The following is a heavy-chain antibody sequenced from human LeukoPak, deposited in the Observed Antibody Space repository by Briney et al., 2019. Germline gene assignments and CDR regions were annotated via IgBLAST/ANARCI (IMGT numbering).Heavy chain of an antibody. CDR2: INAGNGNT. Sequence: ASVKVSCKASGYTFTSYAMHWVRQAPGQRLEWMGWINAGNGNTKYSQKFQGRVTITRDTSANTAYMDLSSLRSEDTAVYYCARDACSGGSCYSYYYYGMDVWGQGTTVTVSS. CDR1: GYTFTSYA. CDR3: ARDACSGGSCYSYYYYGMDV. V-gene: IGHV1-3*01. D-gene: IGHD2-15*01. J-gene: IGHJ6*02.